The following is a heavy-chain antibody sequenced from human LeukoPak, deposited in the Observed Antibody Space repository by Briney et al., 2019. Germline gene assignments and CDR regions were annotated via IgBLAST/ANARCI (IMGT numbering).Heavy chain of an antibody. CDR2: IYYSGST. D-gene: IGHD2-15*01. V-gene: IGHV4-59*01. CDR3: ARGRFELPF. CDR1: GGSISNYY. J-gene: IGHJ4*02. Sequence: PSGTLSLTCTVSGGSISNYYWSWIRQPPGRGLESIGYIYYSGSTNYNPSLKSRVTISVDMSKNQFSLELNSVTAADTAVYYCARGRFELPFWGQGTLVTVSS.